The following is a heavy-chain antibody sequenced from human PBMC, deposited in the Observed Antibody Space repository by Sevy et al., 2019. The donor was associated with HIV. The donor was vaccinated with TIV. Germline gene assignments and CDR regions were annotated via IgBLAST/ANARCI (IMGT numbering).Heavy chain of an antibody. Sequence: ASVKVSCKASGYTFTSYVMNWVRQAPGQELEWMGWINTNTGNPTYAQGFTGRFVFSLDTSVSTAYLQISSLKAEDTAVYYCARGECSSSSCYYYYGMDVWGQGATVTVSS. CDR1: GYTFTSYV. J-gene: IGHJ6*02. D-gene: IGHD2-2*01. CDR2: INTNTGNP. V-gene: IGHV7-4-1*02. CDR3: ARGECSSSSCYYYYGMDV.